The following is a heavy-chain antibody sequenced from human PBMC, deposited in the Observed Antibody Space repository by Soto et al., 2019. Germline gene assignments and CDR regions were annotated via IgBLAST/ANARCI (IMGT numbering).Heavy chain of an antibody. D-gene: IGHD5-18*01. J-gene: IGHJ4*02. CDR3: ARAGYTGYSYGHNYYFXY. V-gene: IGHV1-3*01. Sequence: ASVKVSCKASGYTFTSYAMHWVRQAPGQRLEWMGWINAGNGNTKYSQKFQGRVTITRDTSASTAYMELSSLRSEDTAVYYCARAGYTGYSYGHNYYFXYWGQGTLVTVSS. CDR2: INAGNGNT. CDR1: GYTFTSYA.